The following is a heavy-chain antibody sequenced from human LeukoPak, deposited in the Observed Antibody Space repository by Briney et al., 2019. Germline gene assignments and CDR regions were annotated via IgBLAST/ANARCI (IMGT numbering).Heavy chain of an antibody. V-gene: IGHV3-23*01. CDR2: ISGSGSST. Sequence: GGSLRLSCAASGFTFSTYAMSWVRQPPGKGLEWISAISGSGSSTYYPDSVKGRFIISRDDSKNTLYLQMNSLRAEETAVYYCAKSGGGISARRNFDYWGQGTLVTVSS. J-gene: IGHJ4*02. CDR1: GFTFSTYA. D-gene: IGHD6-6*01. CDR3: AKSGGGISARRNFDY.